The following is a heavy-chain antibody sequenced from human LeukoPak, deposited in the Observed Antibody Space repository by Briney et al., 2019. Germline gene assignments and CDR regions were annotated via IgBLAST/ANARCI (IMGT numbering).Heavy chain of an antibody. CDR1: GGSISSSSYY. V-gene: IGHV4-39*01. D-gene: IGHD4-17*01. Sequence: SETLSLTCTVSGGSISSSSYYWGWIRQPPGKGLEWIGSTYYSGSTYYNPSLKSRVTISVDTSKNQFSLKLSSVTAADTAVYYCARLELYYGELPLDYWGQGTLVTVSS. J-gene: IGHJ4*02. CDR3: ARLELYYGELPLDY. CDR2: TYYSGST.